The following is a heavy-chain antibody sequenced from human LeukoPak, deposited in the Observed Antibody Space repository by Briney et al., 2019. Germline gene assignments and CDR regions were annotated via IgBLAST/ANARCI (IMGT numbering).Heavy chain of an antibody. CDR3: ARGGTGMGNY. V-gene: IGHV1-8*03. J-gene: IGHJ4*02. CDR2: MNPNRGNR. Sequence: ASVKVSFKASVYTFTSYDINGVRQATGQGREGMGWMNPNRGNRRWGQKLQSRVKIQRHTSTTKDYLEMRSLRPEDQAVYYCARGGTGMGNYWGQGTMVTVSS. D-gene: IGHD3/OR15-3a*01. CDR1: VYTFTSYD.